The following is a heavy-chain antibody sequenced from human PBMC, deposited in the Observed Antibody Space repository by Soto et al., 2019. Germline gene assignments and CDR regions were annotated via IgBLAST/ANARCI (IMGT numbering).Heavy chain of an antibody. J-gene: IGHJ4*02. Sequence: PSETLSLTCTVSGGSISSGGYYWSWIRQHPGKGLEWIGYIYYSGGTYYNPSLKSRVTISVDTSKNQFSLKLSSVTAADTAVYYCAREDRGSNFDYWGQGTLVTVSS. V-gene: IGHV4-31*03. D-gene: IGHD1-1*01. CDR1: GGSISSGGYY. CDR3: AREDRGSNFDY. CDR2: IYYSGGT.